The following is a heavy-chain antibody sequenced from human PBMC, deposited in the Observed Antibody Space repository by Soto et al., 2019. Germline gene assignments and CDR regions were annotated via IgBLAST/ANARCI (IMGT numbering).Heavy chain of an antibody. D-gene: IGHD3-10*01. CDR2: ISGSGGST. Sequence: EVQLLESGGGLVQPGGSLRLSCAASGFTFSSYAMSWVRQAPGKGLECVSAISGSGGSTYYADSVKGRFTISRDNAKNTLYLQMNSLRAEDTAVYYCAKDLLMVRGVIPLDYWGQGTLVTVSS. CDR1: GFTFSSYA. V-gene: IGHV3-23*01. J-gene: IGHJ4*02. CDR3: AKDLLMVRGVIPLDY.